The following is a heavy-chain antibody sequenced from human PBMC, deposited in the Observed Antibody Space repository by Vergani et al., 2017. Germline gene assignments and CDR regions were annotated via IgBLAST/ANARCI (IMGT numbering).Heavy chain of an antibody. CDR2: INWNGGIT. J-gene: IGHJ4*02. V-gene: IGHV3-20*04. Sequence: EVQLVESGGGVVRPGGSLRLSCAASGFTFDDYGMSGVRQAPGKGLEWVSGINWNGGITGYADSVKGRFTISRDNAKNSLYLQMNSLRAEDTAVYCCAREENAYYDFWSGYYTQYFFDYWGQGNLVIVSS. CDR1: GFTFDDYG. D-gene: IGHD3-3*01. CDR3: AREENAYYDFWSGYYTQYFFDY.